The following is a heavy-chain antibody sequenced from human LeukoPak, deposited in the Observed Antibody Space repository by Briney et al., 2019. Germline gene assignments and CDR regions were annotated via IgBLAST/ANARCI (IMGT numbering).Heavy chain of an antibody. D-gene: IGHD6-19*01. CDR1: GGSLSGGDYY. V-gene: IGHV4-61*08. CDR2: IYYSGNT. CDR3: ARGLGGSSGCFGY. Sequence: PSETLSLTCTVSGGSLSGGDYYWSWIRQPPGKGLEWIGYIYYSGNTNYNPSLKSRVTVLVDTSKNQFSLKLSSVTAADTAVYYCARGLGGSSGCFGYWGQGTLVTVSS. J-gene: IGHJ4*02.